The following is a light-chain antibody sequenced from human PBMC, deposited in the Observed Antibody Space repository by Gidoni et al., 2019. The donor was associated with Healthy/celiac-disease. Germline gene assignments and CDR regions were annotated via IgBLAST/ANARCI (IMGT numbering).Light chain of an antibody. V-gene: IGKV1-33*01. J-gene: IGKJ2*01. CDR3: QQYYNLPPYT. CDR2: DAS. CDR1: QAISNY. Sequence: DIKMNQSPSSLSASVGDRVTSTCQASQAISNYLNWYQQIPGKVPKLLIYDASNLETGVPSRFSRSGSGTYFIFPISRLQPEDIATYYCQQYYNLPPYTFGQGTKLEIK.